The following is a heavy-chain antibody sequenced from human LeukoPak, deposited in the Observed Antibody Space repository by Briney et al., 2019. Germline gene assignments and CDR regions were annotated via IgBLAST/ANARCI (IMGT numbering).Heavy chain of an antibody. J-gene: IGHJ6*03. V-gene: IGHV3-53*01. D-gene: IGHD4-11*01. Sequence: PGGSLRLSCAASGFTVSSNYMSWVRQAPGKGLEWVSVIYSGGSTYYADSVKGRFTISRDNSKNTLYLQMNGLRAEDTAVYYCAREQTVTTQYYYYYYTDVWGKGTTVTVSS. CDR3: AREQTVTTQYYYYYYTDV. CDR1: GFTVSSNY. CDR2: IYSGGST.